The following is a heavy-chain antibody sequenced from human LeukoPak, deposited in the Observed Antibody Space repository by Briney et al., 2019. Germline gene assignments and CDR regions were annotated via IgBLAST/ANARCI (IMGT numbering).Heavy chain of an antibody. CDR2: ISWNSGSI. J-gene: IGHJ4*02. CDR3: AKALRYFDWLSNIDY. Sequence: GGSLRLSCAASGFTFDGYAMHWVRQAPGKGLEWVSGISWNSGSIGYADSVKGRFTISRDNAKNSLYLQMNSLRAEDTALYYCAKALRYFDWLSNIDYWGQGTLVTVSS. V-gene: IGHV3-9*01. D-gene: IGHD3-9*01. CDR1: GFTFDGYA.